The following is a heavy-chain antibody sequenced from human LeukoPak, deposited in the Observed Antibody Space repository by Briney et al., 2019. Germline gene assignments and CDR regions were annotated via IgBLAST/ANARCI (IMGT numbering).Heavy chain of an antibody. D-gene: IGHD6-19*01. CDR3: ARDRIAVAGISWYFDL. J-gene: IGHJ2*01. V-gene: IGHV1-18*01. CDR2: ISAYNGNT. Sequence: GASVKVSCKASGYTFTSYGISGVRQAPGQGLEWMGWISAYNGNTNYAQKLQGRVTMTTDTSTSTAYMELRSLRSDDTAGYYCARDRIAVAGISWYFDLWGRGTLVTVSS. CDR1: GYTFTSYG.